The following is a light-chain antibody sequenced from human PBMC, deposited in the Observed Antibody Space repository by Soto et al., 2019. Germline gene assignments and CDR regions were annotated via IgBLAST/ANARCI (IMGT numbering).Light chain of an antibody. CDR1: SSDVGGYNY. CDR3: SSYAGSNNFDVV. CDR2: EVS. Sequence: QSVLTQPPSASGPPGQSVTISCTGTSSDVGGYNYVSWYQQHPGKAPKLMIYEVSKRPSGVPDRFSGSKSGNTASLTVSGLQAEDEADYYCSSYAGSNNFDVVFGGGTKLTVL. J-gene: IGLJ2*01. V-gene: IGLV2-8*01.